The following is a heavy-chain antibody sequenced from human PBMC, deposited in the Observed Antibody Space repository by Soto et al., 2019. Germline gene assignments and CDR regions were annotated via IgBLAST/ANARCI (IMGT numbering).Heavy chain of an antibody. CDR1: GFTFSDYY. V-gene: IGHV3-11*01. D-gene: IGHD6-6*01. J-gene: IGHJ5*02. CDR2: ISSSSSTI. CDR3: AKDVMSSSARFDP. Sequence: PGGSLRLSCAASGFTFSDYYMSWIRQAPGKGLEWVSYISSSSSTIYYADSVKGRFTISRDNAKNSLYLQMNSLRAEDTAVYYCAKDVMSSSARFDPWGQGTLVTVSS.